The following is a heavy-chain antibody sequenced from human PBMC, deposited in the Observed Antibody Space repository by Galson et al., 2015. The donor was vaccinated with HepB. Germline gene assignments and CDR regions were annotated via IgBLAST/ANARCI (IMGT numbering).Heavy chain of an antibody. CDR1: GFTFSNYV. D-gene: IGHD5-12*01. Sequence: SLRLSCAASGFTFSNYVMSWVRQAPGKGLEWVSTIRGGGGRTYYADSVRGRFTISRDNPKNTLYLQMNRLRAEDTAVYYCATNDIVFGNPKLDYFYYGMDFWGQGTTVTVSS. V-gene: IGHV3-23*01. CDR2: IRGGGGRT. J-gene: IGHJ6*02. CDR3: ATNDIVFGNPKLDYFYYGMDF.